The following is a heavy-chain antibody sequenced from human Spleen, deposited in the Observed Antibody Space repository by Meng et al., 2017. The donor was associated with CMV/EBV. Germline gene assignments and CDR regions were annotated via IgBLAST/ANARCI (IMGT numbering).Heavy chain of an antibody. CDR3: ARGRAIFGVVILDY. V-gene: IGHV4-39*07. CDR1: GGSISSSSYY. Sequence: QVQLQHWGAGLLKPSGTLSLTCTVSGGSISSSSYYWGWIRQPPGKGLEWIGSIYYSGSTYYNPSLKSRVTISVDTSKNQFSLKLSSVTAADTAVYYCARGRAIFGVVILDYWGQGTLVTVSS. J-gene: IGHJ4*02. CDR2: IYYSGST. D-gene: IGHD3-3*01.